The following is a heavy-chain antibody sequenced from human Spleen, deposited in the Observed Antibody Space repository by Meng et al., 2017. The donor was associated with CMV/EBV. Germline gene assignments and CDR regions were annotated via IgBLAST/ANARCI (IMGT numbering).Heavy chain of an antibody. D-gene: IGHD3-3*01. V-gene: IGHV4-4*02. J-gene: IGHJ4*02. Sequence: GYISSSNWWSWVRQPPGKGLEWIGEIYHSGSTNYNPSLKSRVTISVDKSKNQFSLKLSSVTAADTAVYYCARVYYDFWSGYYCFDYWGQGTLVTVSS. CDR2: IYHSGST. CDR3: ARVYYDFWSGYYCFDY. CDR1: GYISSSNW.